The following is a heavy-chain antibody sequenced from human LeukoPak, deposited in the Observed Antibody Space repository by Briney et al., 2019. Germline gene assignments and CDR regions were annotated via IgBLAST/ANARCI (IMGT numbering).Heavy chain of an antibody. CDR3: ARGNYVDWFDP. J-gene: IGHJ5*02. CDR1: GGSFSNHY. Sequence: SETLSLTCTVSGGSFSNHYWSWIRLPPGKGLEWIGYIYHTGSTNYNPSLKSRVTISVDTSKNQFSLKLSSVTAADTAVYYCARGNYVDWFDPWGQGTQVTVSS. D-gene: IGHD1-7*01. CDR2: IYHTGST. V-gene: IGHV4-59*11.